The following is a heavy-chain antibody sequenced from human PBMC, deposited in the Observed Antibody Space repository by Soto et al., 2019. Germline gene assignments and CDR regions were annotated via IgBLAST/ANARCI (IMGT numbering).Heavy chain of an antibody. V-gene: IGHV3-33*01. CDR3: ARLDV. CDR1: GFSFSSYG. J-gene: IGHJ6*02. Sequence: GGSLRLSCSASGFSFSSYGMHWVRQAPGKGLEGVAVIWYDGSNKYYADSVKGRFTISRDNSKNTLYLQMTSLRAEDTAVYYSARLDVWGQGTTVTVSS. CDR2: IWYDGSNK.